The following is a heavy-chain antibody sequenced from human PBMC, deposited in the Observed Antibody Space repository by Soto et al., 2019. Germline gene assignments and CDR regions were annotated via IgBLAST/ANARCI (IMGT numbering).Heavy chain of an antibody. CDR3: AYSGSYFDY. CDR1: GFTFSNYW. J-gene: IGHJ4*02. Sequence: EVQLVESGGGLVQPGGSLRLSCIASGFTFSNYWMSWVRQAPGKGLEWVATIKKDGSEKDYVDSVKGRFTISRDNAKNSRYLQMNSLRAEDTAVYYCAYSGSYFDYWGQGTLVTVSS. CDR2: IKKDGSEK. V-gene: IGHV3-7*01. D-gene: IGHD1-26*01.